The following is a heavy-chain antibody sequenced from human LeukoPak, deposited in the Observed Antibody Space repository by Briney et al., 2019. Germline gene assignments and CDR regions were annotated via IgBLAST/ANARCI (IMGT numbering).Heavy chain of an antibody. CDR1: GGSISSSSYY. CDR3: ASRRWGWFDP. Sequence: SETLSLTCTVSGGSISSSSYYWGWIRQPPGKGLEWIGSIYYSGSTYYNPSLKSRFTISVDTSKNQFSLKLSSVTAADTAVYYCASRRWGWFDPWGQGTLVTVSS. V-gene: IGHV4-39*01. CDR2: IYYSGST. J-gene: IGHJ5*02. D-gene: IGHD3-16*01.